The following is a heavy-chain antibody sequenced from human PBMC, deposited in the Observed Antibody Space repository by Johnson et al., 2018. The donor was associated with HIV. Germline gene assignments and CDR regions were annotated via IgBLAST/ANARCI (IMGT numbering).Heavy chain of an antibody. CDR1: GFTVSSTY. D-gene: IGHD2-2*01. Sequence: VQLVESGGDLIQPGGSLRLSCAASGFTVSSTYMSWVRQAPGKGLEWLSVLYSDGRTYYADSVKARFTISRDGSKNTLFIQMNSLRAEDTAVYYCARRCSSSSCSHGAFDIWGQGTVVTVSS. J-gene: IGHJ3*02. CDR3: ARRCSSSSCSHGAFDI. V-gene: IGHV3-53*01. CDR2: LYSDGRT.